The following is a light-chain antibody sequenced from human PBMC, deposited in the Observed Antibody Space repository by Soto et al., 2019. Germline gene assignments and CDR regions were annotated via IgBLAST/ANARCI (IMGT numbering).Light chain of an antibody. Sequence: EIVLTQSPGTLSLSPGERATLSCRASQSVGSSYLAWYLQKPGQAPRLLIYGASDRATGIPDRFSGSGSGTDFTLTISSLEPEDFAVYYCQQRSNWPLTFGGGTKVDIK. CDR2: GAS. J-gene: IGKJ4*01. CDR3: QQRSNWPLT. CDR1: QSVGSSY. V-gene: IGKV3D-20*02.